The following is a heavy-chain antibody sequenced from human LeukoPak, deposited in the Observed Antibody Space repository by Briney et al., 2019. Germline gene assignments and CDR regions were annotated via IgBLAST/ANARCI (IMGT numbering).Heavy chain of an antibody. CDR1: GFTFCSYA. D-gene: IGHD6-19*01. Sequence: GALRLSCAASGFTFCSYAMHWVRQAPGKGLEWVAVISYDGSNKYYADSVKGRFTISRDNSKNTLYLQMNSLRAEDTAVYYCARGIIAVAGTRFGPWGQGTLVTVSS. CDR2: ISYDGSNK. J-gene: IGHJ5*02. CDR3: ARGIIAVAGTRFGP. V-gene: IGHV3-30*04.